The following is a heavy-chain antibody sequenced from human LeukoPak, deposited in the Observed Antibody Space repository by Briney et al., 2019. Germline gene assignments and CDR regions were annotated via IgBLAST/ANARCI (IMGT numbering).Heavy chain of an antibody. D-gene: IGHD6-19*01. J-gene: IGHJ4*02. CDR2: INHSGST. V-gene: IGHV4-34*01. CDR3: ARNGYSSGWYVSY. Sequence: PSETLSLTCAVYGGSFSGYYWSWIRQPPGKGLEWIGEINHSGSTNYNPSLKSRVTISVDTSKNQFSLKLSSVTAADTAVYYCARNGYSSGWYVSYWGQGTLVTVSS. CDR1: GGSFSGYY.